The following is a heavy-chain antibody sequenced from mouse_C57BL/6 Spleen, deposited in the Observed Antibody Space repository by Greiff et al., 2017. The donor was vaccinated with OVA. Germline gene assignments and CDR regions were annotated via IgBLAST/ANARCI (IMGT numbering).Heavy chain of an antibody. D-gene: IGHD3-2*02. CDR2: IDPSDSYT. J-gene: IGHJ4*01. CDR1: GYTFTSYW. CDR3: ARGGTAQAEMDY. Sequence: QVQLQQPGAELVMPGASVKLSCKASGYTFTSYWMHWVKQRPGQGLEWIGEIDPSDSYTNYNQKFKGKSTLTVDKSSSTAYMQLSRLTSEDSAVYYCARGGTAQAEMDYWGQGTSVTVSS. V-gene: IGHV1-69*01.